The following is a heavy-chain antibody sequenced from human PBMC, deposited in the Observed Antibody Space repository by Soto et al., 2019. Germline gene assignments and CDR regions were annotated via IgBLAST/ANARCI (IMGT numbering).Heavy chain of an antibody. J-gene: IGHJ6*02. Sequence: GGSLRLSCAASGFTFSSYSMNWVRQAPGKGLEWVSYISSSSSTIYYADSVKGRFTISRGNAKNSLYLQMNSLRDEDTAVYYCARDYMYYDILTGYWVYYYYGMDVWGQGTTVTVSS. CDR2: ISSSSSTI. CDR1: GFTFSSYS. V-gene: IGHV3-48*02. CDR3: ARDYMYYDILTGYWVYYYYGMDV. D-gene: IGHD3-9*01.